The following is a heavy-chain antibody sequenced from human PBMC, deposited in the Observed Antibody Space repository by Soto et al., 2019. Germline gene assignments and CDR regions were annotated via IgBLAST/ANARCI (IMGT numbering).Heavy chain of an antibody. CDR3: ARDSYSVDTAMVYHHYYYYGMDV. CDR2: IWYDGSNK. D-gene: IGHD5-18*01. J-gene: IGHJ6*02. CDR1: GFTFSSYG. V-gene: IGHV3-33*01. Sequence: GGSLRLSCAASGFTFSSYGMHWVRQAPGKGLEWVAVIWYDGSNKYYADSVKGRFTISRDNSKNTLYLQMNSLRAEDTAVYYCARDSYSVDTAMVYHHYYYYGMDVWGQGTTVTVSS.